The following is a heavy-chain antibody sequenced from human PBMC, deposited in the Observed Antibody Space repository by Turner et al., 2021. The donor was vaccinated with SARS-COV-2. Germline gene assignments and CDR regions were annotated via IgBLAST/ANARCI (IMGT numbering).Heavy chain of an antibody. J-gene: IGHJ3*02. Sequence: VEPVESGGGVVWPGRSLRLPWAASGFTFSTSAIHWVRQDPGKGLEWVAVITYDGSNKYYADSVKGRFTISRDNSKNTLYLQMNSLRAEDTAVYYCARAGWDLLPYDAFDIWGQGTMVTISS. V-gene: IGHV3-30-3*01. CDR1: GFTFSTSA. D-gene: IGHD1-26*01. CDR3: ARAGWDLLPYDAFDI. CDR2: ITYDGSNK.